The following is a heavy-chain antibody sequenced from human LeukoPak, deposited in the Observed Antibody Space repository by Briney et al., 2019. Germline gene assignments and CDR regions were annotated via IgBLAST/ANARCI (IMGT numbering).Heavy chain of an antibody. Sequence: SQTLSLTCTVSGGSIRSGSYYWRWIRQPAGKGLEWIGHVSTSGSPNFNPSLKSRVTISVDTSKNQFSLKLNSVTAADTAVYYCARDGAYSGYEYDYWGQGTLVTVSS. D-gene: IGHD5-12*01. CDR1: GGSIRSGSYY. J-gene: IGHJ4*02. CDR3: ARDGAYSGYEYDY. V-gene: IGHV4-61*09. CDR2: VSTSGSP.